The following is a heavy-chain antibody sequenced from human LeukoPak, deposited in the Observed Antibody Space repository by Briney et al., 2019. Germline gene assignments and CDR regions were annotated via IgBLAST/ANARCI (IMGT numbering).Heavy chain of an antibody. CDR1: GFTFSSYS. CDR3: ARNPSYSSSWYALFDP. Sequence: GGSLRLSCAASGFTFSSYSMNWARQAPGKGLEWVSSISSSSSYIYYADSVKGRFTISRDNAKNSLYLQMNSLRAEDTAVYYCARNPSYSSSWYALFDPWGQGTLVTVSS. V-gene: IGHV3-21*01. J-gene: IGHJ5*02. CDR2: ISSSSSYI. D-gene: IGHD6-13*01.